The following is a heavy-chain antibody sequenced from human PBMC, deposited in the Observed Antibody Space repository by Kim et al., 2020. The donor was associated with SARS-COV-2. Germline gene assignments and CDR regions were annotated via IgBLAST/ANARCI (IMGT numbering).Heavy chain of an antibody. CDR2: DT. CDR3: TRGDSTGWSS. V-gene: IGHV3-13*01. J-gene: IGHJ5*02. Sequence: DTYYGVSVKGRFTISRENAKSSLYLQMNNLRAGETAMYYCTRGDSTGWSSWGQGTLVTVSS. D-gene: IGHD6-19*01.